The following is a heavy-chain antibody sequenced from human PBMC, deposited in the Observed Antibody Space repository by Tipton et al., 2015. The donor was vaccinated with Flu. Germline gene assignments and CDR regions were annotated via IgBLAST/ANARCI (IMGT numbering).Heavy chain of an antibody. J-gene: IGHJ3*02. D-gene: IGHD2-15*01. Sequence: TLSLTCTVSGGSISSSSYYWGWIRQPPGKGLEWIGSIYYSGSTYYNPSLKSRVTISVDTSKNQFSLKLSSVTAADTAVYYCAAHCSGGSCSHAFDIWGQGTMVTVSS. CDR1: GGSISSSSYY. V-gene: IGHV4-39*07. CDR2: IYYSGST. CDR3: AAHCSGGSCSHAFDI.